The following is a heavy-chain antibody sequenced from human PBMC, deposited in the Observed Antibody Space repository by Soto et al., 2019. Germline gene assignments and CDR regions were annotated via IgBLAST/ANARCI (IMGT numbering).Heavy chain of an antibody. CDR3: ARAGGYGGYPRLNAFDI. D-gene: IGHD4-17*01. CDR2: INPSSGGT. J-gene: IGHJ3*02. V-gene: IGHV1-2*04. Sequence: SSNDSCKPSRNTFTGYHMHWIRKAPAQAHEWMGWINPSSGGTNYAQKFQGWVTMTRDTSISTACMELSRLSSDVTVVYYCARAGGYGGYPRLNAFDIWGQGTMVT. CDR1: RNTFTGYH.